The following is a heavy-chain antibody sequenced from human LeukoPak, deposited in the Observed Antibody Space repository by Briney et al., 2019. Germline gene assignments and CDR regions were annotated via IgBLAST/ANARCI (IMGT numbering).Heavy chain of an antibody. CDR3: AKNTRLWFGEAGDFDY. D-gene: IGHD3-10*01. J-gene: IGHJ4*02. CDR1: GFTFSSHA. Sequence: PGGSLRLSCAASGFTFSSHAMICARQPPGKGLEWGSSISCSGGRKYYTHTVKGRFTISRDNYKNTLYLQMNSLRAEDTAVYYCAKNTRLWFGEAGDFDYWGQGTLVTVSS. V-gene: IGHV3-23*01. CDR2: ISCSGGRK.